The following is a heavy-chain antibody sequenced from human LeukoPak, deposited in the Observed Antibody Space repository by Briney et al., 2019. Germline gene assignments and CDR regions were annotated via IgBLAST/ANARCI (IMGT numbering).Heavy chain of an antibody. CDR3: ARVRSGSYYGTDAFDI. CDR2: ISAYNGNT. Sequence: GASVKVSCKASGYTFTSYGITWVRQAPGQGLEWMGWISAYNGNTNYAQKVQGRVTMTTDTSTSTAYMELRSLRSDDTAVYYCARVRSGSYYGTDAFDIWGQGTMVTVSS. V-gene: IGHV1-18*01. CDR1: GYTFTSYG. J-gene: IGHJ3*02. D-gene: IGHD1-26*01.